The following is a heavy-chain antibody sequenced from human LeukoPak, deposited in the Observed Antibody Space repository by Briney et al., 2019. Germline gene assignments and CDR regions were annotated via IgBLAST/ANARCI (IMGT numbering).Heavy chain of an antibody. CDR1: GGTFSNYA. Sequence: SVKVSCKASGGTFSNYAFSWVRQAPGQGLEWMGRIIPVLVTTHYAQKFQGRVTITADRPTSTASMELNSLRSEDTAVYYCARESPEWGPALHIDYWGQGTLVTVSS. V-gene: IGHV1-69*04. D-gene: IGHD1-26*01. CDR2: IIPVLVTT. J-gene: IGHJ4*02. CDR3: ARESPEWGPALHIDY.